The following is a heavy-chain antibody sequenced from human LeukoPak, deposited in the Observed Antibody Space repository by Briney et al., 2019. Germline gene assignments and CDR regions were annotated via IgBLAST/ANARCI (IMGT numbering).Heavy chain of an antibody. CDR1: GFTFSSYA. D-gene: IGHD2-15*01. CDR3: AKVRKDIVLVVAAWVDY. CDR2: ISGSGGST. V-gene: IGHV3-23*01. Sequence: GGSLRLSCAASGFTFSSYAMSWVRQAPGKGLEWVSAISGSGGSTYYANSVKGRFTISRDNSKNTLYLQMNSLRAEDTAVYYCAKVRKDIVLVVAAWVDYWGQGTLVTVSS. J-gene: IGHJ4*02.